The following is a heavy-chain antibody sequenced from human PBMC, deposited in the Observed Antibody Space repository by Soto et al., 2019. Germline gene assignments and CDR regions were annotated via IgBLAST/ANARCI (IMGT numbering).Heavy chain of an antibody. J-gene: IGHJ6*02. CDR1: GYSFTSYW. V-gene: IGHV5-10-1*01. CDR3: VISFGFGELLDPQTYGMDV. D-gene: IGHD3-10*01. Sequence: GESLKISCKGSGYSFTSYWISWVRQMPGKGLEWMGRIDPSDSYTNYSPSFQGHVTISADKSISTAYLQWSSLKASDTAMYYCVISFGFGELLDPQTYGMDVWGQGTTVTVSS. CDR2: IDPSDSYT.